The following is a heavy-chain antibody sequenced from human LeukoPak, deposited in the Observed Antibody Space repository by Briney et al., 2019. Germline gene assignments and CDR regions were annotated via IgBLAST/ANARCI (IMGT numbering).Heavy chain of an antibody. V-gene: IGHV1-69*05. CDR2: IIPIFGTA. J-gene: IGHJ6*03. D-gene: IGHD2-8*01. CDR1: GGTFSSYA. Sequence: ASVKVSCKASGGTFSSYAISWVRQAPGQGLEWMGGIIPIFGTANYAQKFQGRVTITTDESTSTAYMELSSLRSEDTAVYYCARGYCTNGVCQDYYYYYMDVWGKGTTVTVSS. CDR3: ARGYCTNGVCQDYYYYYMDV.